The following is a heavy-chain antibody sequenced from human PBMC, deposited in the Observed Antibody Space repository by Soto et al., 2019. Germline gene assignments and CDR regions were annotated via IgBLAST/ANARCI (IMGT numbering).Heavy chain of an antibody. CDR3: ARGGDPGSGMDV. J-gene: IGHJ6*01. Sequence: GSLVLTCAASGFNFSIYWMHWVRQAPGKGLVWVSRINVHGSSTSYADSVKGRFTISRDNAKNTLYLQMNSLRAEDTAVYYCARGGDPGSGMDVWGQGTTVTVSS. CDR1: GFNFSIYW. D-gene: IGHD2-21*02. CDR2: INVHGSST. V-gene: IGHV3-74*01.